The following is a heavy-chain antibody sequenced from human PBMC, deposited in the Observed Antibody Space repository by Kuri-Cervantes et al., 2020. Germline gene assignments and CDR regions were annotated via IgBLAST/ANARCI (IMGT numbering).Heavy chain of an antibody. CDR1: GGSFSGYY. D-gene: IGHD6-6*01. CDR3: ARDIGEVAARPLNWFDP. CDR2: IYYSGST. J-gene: IGHJ5*02. Sequence: SETLSLTCAVYGGSFSGYYWSWIRQPPGKGLEWIGYIYYSGSTVYNPSLKSRVTISVDTSKNQFSLKLTSVTAADTAVYHCARDIGEVAARPLNWFDPWGQGTLVTVSS. V-gene: IGHV4-59*01.